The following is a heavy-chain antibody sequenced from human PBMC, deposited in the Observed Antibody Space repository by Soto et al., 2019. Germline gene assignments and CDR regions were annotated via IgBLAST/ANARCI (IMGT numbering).Heavy chain of an antibody. CDR1: GFNFDDYA. CDR2: ISWNSANI. CDR3: AKSPGAYHNYGMDV. V-gene: IGHV3-9*01. J-gene: IGHJ6*02. D-gene: IGHD3-16*01. Sequence: EVQVVESGGGLVQPGRSLRLSCAVSGFNFDDYAMHWVRQASGKGLEWVSGISWNSANIVYADSVKGRFTISRDNAEHSLSLLMDNLSTEDTAVYYCAKSPGAYHNYGMDVWGQGTTVTVSS.